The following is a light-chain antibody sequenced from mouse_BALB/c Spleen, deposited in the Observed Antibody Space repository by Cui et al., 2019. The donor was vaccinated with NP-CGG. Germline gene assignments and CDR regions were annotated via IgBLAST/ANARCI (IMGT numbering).Light chain of an antibody. Sequence: AVVTQELALTTSPGETVTLTCRSSTGAVTTSNYANWVQEKPDHLFTGLIGGTKNRAPGVPARFSGSLIGDKAALTITGAQTEDEAIYFCALWYSNHWVFGGGTKLTVL. CDR1: TGAVTTSNY. J-gene: IGLJ1*01. CDR2: GTK. CDR3: ALWYSNHWV. V-gene: IGLV1*01.